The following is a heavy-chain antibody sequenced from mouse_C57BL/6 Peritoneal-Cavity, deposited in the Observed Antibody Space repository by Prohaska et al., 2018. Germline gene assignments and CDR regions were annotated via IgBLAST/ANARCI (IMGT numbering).Heavy chain of an antibody. Sequence: FQLHQSVPELVNPGSSVKISCKASGYSFTYYNMNWVKQSNGYSREWIGVINPNYGTTSYNQKFKGKATLTVDQSSSTAYMQLNSLTSEDSAVYYCAREASLTGTFDYWGQGTLVTVSA. CDR1: GYSFTYYN. CDR2: INPNYGTT. D-gene: IGHD4-1*01. J-gene: IGHJ3*01. CDR3: AREASLTGTFDY. V-gene: IGHV1-39*01.